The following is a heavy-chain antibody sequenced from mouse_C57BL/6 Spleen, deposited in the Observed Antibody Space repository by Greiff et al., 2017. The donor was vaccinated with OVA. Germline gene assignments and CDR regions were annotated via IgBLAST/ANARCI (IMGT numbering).Heavy chain of an antibody. CDR3: ARSESNYVGWFAY. CDR1: GYAFSSSW. D-gene: IGHD2-5*01. CDR2: IYPGDGDT. J-gene: IGHJ3*01. Sequence: QVQLQQSGPELVKPGASVKISCKASGYAFSSSWMNWVKQRPGKGLEWIGRIYPGDGDTNYNGKFKGKATLTADKSSSTAYMQLSSLTSEDSAVYFCARSESNYVGWFAYWGQGTLVTVSA. V-gene: IGHV1-82*01.